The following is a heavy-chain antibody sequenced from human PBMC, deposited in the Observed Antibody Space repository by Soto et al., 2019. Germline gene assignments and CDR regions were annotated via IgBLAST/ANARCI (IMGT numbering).Heavy chain of an antibody. D-gene: IGHD3-22*01. V-gene: IGHV3-74*01. Sequence: GGSLRLSCAASGFTFRNYWMHWVRQAPGKGLVWVSRINSDGSTTSYADSVKGRFTISRDNAKNTLSLQMNSLRAKDTAVYFCARSSYDSSGYSKDYDFWGLGTLVTVSS. CDR2: INSDGSTT. CDR1: GFTFRNYW. CDR3: ARSSYDSSGYSKDYDF. J-gene: IGHJ4*02.